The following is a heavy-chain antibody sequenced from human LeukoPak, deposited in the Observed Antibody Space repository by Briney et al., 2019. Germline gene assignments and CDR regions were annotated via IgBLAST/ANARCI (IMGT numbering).Heavy chain of an antibody. Sequence: ASVKVSCKASGYTFTGYYMHWVRQAPGQGLEWMGWINPNSGGTNYAQKFQGRVTMTRDTSISTAYMELNRLRSDDTAVYYYARLAAVGPYTYYYYYMDVWGKGTTVTVSS. CDR3: ARLAAVGPYTYYYYYMDV. V-gene: IGHV1-2*02. D-gene: IGHD6-13*01. CDR2: INPNSGGT. J-gene: IGHJ6*03. CDR1: GYTFTGYY.